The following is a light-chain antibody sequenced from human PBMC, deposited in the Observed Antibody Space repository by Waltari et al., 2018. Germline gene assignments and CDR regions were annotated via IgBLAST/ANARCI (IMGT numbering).Light chain of an antibody. J-gene: IGLJ3*02. CDR1: SSDVGGSNY. Sequence: QSALTQPASVSGSPGQSIPISCTGTSSDVGGSNYVSWYQQHPGKAPKLMIYDVSKRPSGVSNRFSGSKSGNTASLTISGLQAEDEADYYCSSYTSSSTYWVFGGGTKLTVL. CDR2: DVS. V-gene: IGLV2-14*01. CDR3: SSYTSSSTYWV.